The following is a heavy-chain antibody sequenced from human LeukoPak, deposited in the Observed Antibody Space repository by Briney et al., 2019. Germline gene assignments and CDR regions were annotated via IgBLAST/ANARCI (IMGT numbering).Heavy chain of an antibody. Sequence: GASVKVSCKASGYTFTNYDFNWMRQATGQGLEWMGWMNPNSGSTGYAQKFQGRVTMTRDTSISTAYMELSSLTSEDTAVYYCARAVYYYDSSGYCYFDYWGQGTLVTVSS. V-gene: IGHV1-8*01. CDR2: MNPNSGST. CDR3: ARAVYYYDSSGYCYFDY. D-gene: IGHD3-22*01. J-gene: IGHJ4*02. CDR1: GYTFTNYD.